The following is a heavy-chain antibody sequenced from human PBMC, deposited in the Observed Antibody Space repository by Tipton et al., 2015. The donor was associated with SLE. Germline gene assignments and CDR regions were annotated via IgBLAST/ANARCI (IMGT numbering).Heavy chain of an antibody. CDR2: IYKTGIT. V-gene: IGHV4-4*07. CDR1: GDSMNNYY. CDR3: AREKENTGWFGLNAFDV. Sequence: TLSLTCSVSGDSMNNYYWSWIRQPAGMPLAWIGRIYKTGITNYNPSLKGRLSMSVDTSKAHFSQNLNSVTAADTAIYYCAREKENTGWFGLNAFDVWGRGTLVTVST. J-gene: IGHJ3*01. D-gene: IGHD3-10*01.